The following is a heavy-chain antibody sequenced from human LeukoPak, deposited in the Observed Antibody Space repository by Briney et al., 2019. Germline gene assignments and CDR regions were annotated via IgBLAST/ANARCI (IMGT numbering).Heavy chain of an antibody. CDR1: GFTFSSCS. CDR2: TSDRGDYT. CDR3: AKKAQYDGHYPLDY. V-gene: IGHV3-23*01. J-gene: IGHJ4*02. D-gene: IGHD4/OR15-4a*01. Sequence: GGSLRLSCAASGFTFSSCSMSWVRQAPGKGLEWVSGTSDRGDYTYYADSVKGRFTISRDTSKNTLYLQMNSLRAEDTALYFCAKKAQYDGHYPLDYWGQGTLVTVSA.